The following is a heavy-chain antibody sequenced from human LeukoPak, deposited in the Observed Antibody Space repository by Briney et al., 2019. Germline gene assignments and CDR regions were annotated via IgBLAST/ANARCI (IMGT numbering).Heavy chain of an antibody. J-gene: IGHJ4*02. CDR1: GDSITNTIYY. D-gene: IGHD5-12*01. V-gene: IGHV4-39*01. CDR2: VYYTGAT. CDR3: ATIRRYGGNPAYYFDD. Sequence: PSDTLSLTCSVSGDSITNTIYYWAWVRQPPGKGLEWIGTVYYTGATFYKPSLKSRVTVSADTSRNQFSLCLRSVTAADAAVYYCATIRRYGGNPAYYFDDWGQGTLVTVSS.